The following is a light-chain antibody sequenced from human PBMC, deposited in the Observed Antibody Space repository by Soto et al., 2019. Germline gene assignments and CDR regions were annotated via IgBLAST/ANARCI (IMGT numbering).Light chain of an antibody. J-gene: IGLJ2*01. CDR2: EVS. CDR3: SSYGGTRV. CDR1: SSDVGGNNY. Sequence: QSALTQPPSASGSPGQSVAISCTGTSSDVGGNNYVSWYQQHPGKAPKLIIYEVSKRPSGVPDSFSGSKSGNTASLTVSGLQAEDEADYYCSSYGGTRVFGGGTKLTVL. V-gene: IGLV2-8*01.